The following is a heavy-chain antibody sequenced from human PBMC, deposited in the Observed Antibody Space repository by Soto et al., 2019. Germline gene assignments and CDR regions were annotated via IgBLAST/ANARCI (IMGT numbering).Heavy chain of an antibody. V-gene: IGHV1-46*03. CDR1: GYTFTKYW. CDR2: INANGGST. Sequence: QVQLVQSGAEVKEPGASVKVSCKASGYTFTKYWVHWVRQAPGQGLEWMGIINANGGSTSYTQKFQGRVTMTRDTSTDTVYLELSSLRSEDTATYYCARGGDGRGWSDAPYWGQGTQVTVSS. D-gene: IGHD6-19*01. CDR3: ARGGDGRGWSDAPY. J-gene: IGHJ4*02.